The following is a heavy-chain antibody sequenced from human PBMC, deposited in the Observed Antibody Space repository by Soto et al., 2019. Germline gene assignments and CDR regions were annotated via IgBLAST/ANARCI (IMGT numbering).Heavy chain of an antibody. J-gene: IGHJ4*02. Sequence: PSETLSLTCAVYGGSFSAYYWTWIRQPPGTGLEWIGEINHSGSTNYNPSLKGRFTISRDNSKNTLSLQMNSLRAEDTAVYYCERGDSNSWSDYWGQGTLVTVSS. CDR3: ERGDSNSWSDY. CDR2: INHSGST. V-gene: IGHV4-34*01. CDR1: GGSFSAYY. D-gene: IGHD6-13*01.